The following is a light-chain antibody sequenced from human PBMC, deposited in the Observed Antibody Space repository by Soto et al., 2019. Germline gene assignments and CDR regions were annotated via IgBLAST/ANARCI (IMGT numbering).Light chain of an antibody. Sequence: DIQMTQSPSFLSASVGDRVTITCRASQSISNYLNWYQQKPGKAPKLLIYLASNLQTEVPSRFSGSGSGTDFTLTISSLQPEDFATYFCQQSYSTPLTFGLGTKVEIK. CDR3: QQSYSTPLT. CDR2: LAS. J-gene: IGKJ1*01. V-gene: IGKV1-39*01. CDR1: QSISNY.